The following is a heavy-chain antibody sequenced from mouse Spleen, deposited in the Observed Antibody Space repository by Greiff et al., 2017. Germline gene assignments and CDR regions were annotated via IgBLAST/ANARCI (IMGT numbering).Heavy chain of an antibody. V-gene: IGHV5-12-2*01. CDR2: ISNGGGST. J-gene: IGHJ1*01. CDR3: ARQNYGYFDV. CDR1: GFTFSSYT. Sequence: EVHLVESGGDLVKPGGSLKLSCAASGFTFSSYTMSWVRQTPEKRLEWVAYISNGGGSTYYPDTVKGRFTISRDNAKNTLYLQMSSLKSEDTAMYYCARQNYGYFDVWGAGTTVTVSS.